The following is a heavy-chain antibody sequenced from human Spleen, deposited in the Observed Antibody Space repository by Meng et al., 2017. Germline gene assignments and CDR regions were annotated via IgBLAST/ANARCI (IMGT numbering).Heavy chain of an antibody. D-gene: IGHD1-26*01. V-gene: IGHV3-74*02. J-gene: IGHJ4*02. CDR1: GFTFSNYA. Sequence: EVQLLESGGELVQPGVSLRLSCAASGFTFSNYAMSWVRQAPGKGLEWVSRMNRDGSLTNYAVSVRGRFAIFRDNAENTVYLQMNSLRAEDTAVYYCAAAWELLPPGYWGQGTLVTVSS. CDR2: MNRDGSLT. CDR3: AAAWELLPPGY.